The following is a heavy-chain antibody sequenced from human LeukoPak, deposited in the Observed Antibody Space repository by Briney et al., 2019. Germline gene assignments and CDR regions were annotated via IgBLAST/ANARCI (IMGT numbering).Heavy chain of an antibody. CDR2: IYYSGST. J-gene: IGHJ4*02. V-gene: IGHV4-39*02. CDR3: ARPVDVGNYYDSSGYLTPFDY. D-gene: IGHD3-22*01. Sequence: KPSETLSLTCTVSGGSISSSSYYWGWIRQPPGKGLEWIGSIYYSGSTYYNPSLKSRVTISVDTSKNHFSLKLSSVTAADTAVYYCARPVDVGNYYDSSGYLTPFDYWGQGTLVTVSS. CDR1: GGSISSSSYY.